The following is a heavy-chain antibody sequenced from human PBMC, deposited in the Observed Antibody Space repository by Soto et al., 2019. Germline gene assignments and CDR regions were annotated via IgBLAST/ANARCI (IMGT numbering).Heavy chain of an antibody. J-gene: IGHJ3*02. CDR3: ARHHVHYDSSGVGPYAFDI. D-gene: IGHD3-22*01. CDR1: GGSIGSSSYY. CDR2: IYYSGST. V-gene: IGHV4-39*01. Sequence: QLQLQESGPGLVKPSETLSLTCTVSGGSIGSSSYYWGWIRQPPGKGLEWIGSIYYSGSTYYNPSLKSRVTISVDTSKSQFSLKLSSVTAADTAVYYCARHHVHYDSSGVGPYAFDIWGQGTMVTVSS.